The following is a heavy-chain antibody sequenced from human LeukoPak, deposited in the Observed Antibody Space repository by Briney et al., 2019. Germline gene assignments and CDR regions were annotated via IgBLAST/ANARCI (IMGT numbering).Heavy chain of an antibody. CDR1: GGSISSSSYY. D-gene: IGHD6-13*01. V-gene: IGHV4-39*01. Sequence: SETLSLTCTVSGGSISSSSYYWGWIRQPPGKGLEWIGSIYYSGSTYYNPSLKSRVTISVDTSKNQFSLKLSSVTAADTAVYYCAIDTGYSSSSLSRWFDPWGQGTLVTVPS. CDR2: IYYSGST. CDR3: AIDTGYSSSSLSRWFDP. J-gene: IGHJ5*02.